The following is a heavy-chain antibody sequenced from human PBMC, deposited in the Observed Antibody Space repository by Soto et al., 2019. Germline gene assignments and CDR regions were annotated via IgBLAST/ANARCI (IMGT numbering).Heavy chain of an antibody. J-gene: IGHJ6*02. V-gene: IGHV3-48*02. CDR3: ARENIVVVPAATYGMDV. D-gene: IGHD2-2*01. Sequence: PGGSLRLSCAASGFTFSSYSMNWVRQAPGKGLEWVSYISSSSSTIYYADSVKGRFTISRDNAKNSLYLQMNSLRDEDTAVYYCARENIVVVPAATYGMDVWGQGTTVTVSS. CDR2: ISSSSSTI. CDR1: GFTFSSYS.